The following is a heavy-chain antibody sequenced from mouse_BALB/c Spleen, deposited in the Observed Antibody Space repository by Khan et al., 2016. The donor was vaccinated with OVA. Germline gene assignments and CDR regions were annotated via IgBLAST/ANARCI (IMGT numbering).Heavy chain of an antibody. V-gene: IGHV1-7*01. J-gene: IGHJ3*01. CDR1: GYTFTSYW. CDR2: INPSTGYT. D-gene: IGHD1-1*02. Sequence: QVQLQQSGAELANPGASVKMSCKASGYTFTSYWMHWVKQRPGQGLEWIGYINPSTGYTEYNQKFKDKATLTTDKSSSTAYMQLSSLTSEDSAVYYCTRRGLLGIFVYWGQGTLVTVSA. CDR3: TRRGLLGIFVY.